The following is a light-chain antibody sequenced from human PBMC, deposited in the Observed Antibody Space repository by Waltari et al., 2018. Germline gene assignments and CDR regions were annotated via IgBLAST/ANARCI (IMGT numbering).Light chain of an antibody. CDR1: SSNIGSNY. Sequence: QSVLTQPPSASGTPGQRVTISCSGSSSNIGSNYVYWYQQLPGTAPKLLIYRNNQRPSGVPDRFSGSNSGTSASLAISGLRSEDEADYYCAAWDDSLSGGVFGGGTKLTVL. CDR2: RNN. CDR3: AAWDDSLSGGV. J-gene: IGLJ3*02. V-gene: IGLV1-47*01.